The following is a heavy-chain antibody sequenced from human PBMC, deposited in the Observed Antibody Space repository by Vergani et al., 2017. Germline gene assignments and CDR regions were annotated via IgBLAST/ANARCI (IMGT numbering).Heavy chain of an antibody. CDR2: IRSDESRR. CDR1: GFTFNSYG. Sequence: QVQLVESGGGVVQPGGSLRLSCAASGFTFNSYGMHWVRQAPGKGLEWVASIRSDESRRYYGDSMEGPFTISRDNSKNTLYLQMKSLRPEDTAGYYCAKEGGGYCSGGTCYPEYWGEGSLVVDSS. D-gene: IGHD2-15*01. V-gene: IGHV3-30*02. CDR3: AKEGGGYCSGGTCYPEY. J-gene: IGHJ4*02.